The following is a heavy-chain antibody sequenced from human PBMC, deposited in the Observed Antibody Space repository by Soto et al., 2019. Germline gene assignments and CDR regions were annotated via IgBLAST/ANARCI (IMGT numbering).Heavy chain of an antibody. D-gene: IGHD3-22*01. CDR2: IYYSGST. CDR3: GSRECHNYHNY. Sequence: SETLSLTCTVSGGSISSGDYYWSWIRQPPGKGLEWIGYIYYSGSTYYNPSLKSRVTISVDTSKNQFSLKLSSVTAADTAVYYCGSRECHNYHNYWRQGPRVIVAT. V-gene: IGHV4-30-4*01. J-gene: IGHJ4*02. CDR1: GGSISSGDYY.